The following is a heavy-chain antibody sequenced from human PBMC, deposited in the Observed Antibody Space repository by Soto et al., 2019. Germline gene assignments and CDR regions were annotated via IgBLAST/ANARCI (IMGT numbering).Heavy chain of an antibody. Sequence: GESLKISCKGSGYSFTNYWIGWVRQAPGKGLEWVSYISSSGSNIYYADSVKGRFTISRDNAKNSLYLQMNSLRAEDTAVYYCARVDPPAKSWGQGTLVTVSS. CDR3: ARVDPPAKS. CDR1: GYSFTNYW. J-gene: IGHJ5*02. CDR2: ISSSGSNI. D-gene: IGHD2-2*01. V-gene: IGHV3-11*01.